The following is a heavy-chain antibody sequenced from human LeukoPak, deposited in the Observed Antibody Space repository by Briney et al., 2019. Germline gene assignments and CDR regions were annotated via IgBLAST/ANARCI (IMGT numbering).Heavy chain of an antibody. CDR3: ARSGDVYYYGSGSYDLYMDV. CDR2: INPNSGGT. V-gene: IGHV1-2*02. CDR1: GYTFTGYY. J-gene: IGHJ6*03. D-gene: IGHD3-10*01. Sequence: ASVKVSCKASGYTFTGYYMHWVRQAPGQGLEWMGWINPNSGGTNYAQKFQGRVTMTRDTSISTAHMELSRLRSDDTAVYYCARSGDVYYYGSGSYDLYMDVWGKGTTVTVPS.